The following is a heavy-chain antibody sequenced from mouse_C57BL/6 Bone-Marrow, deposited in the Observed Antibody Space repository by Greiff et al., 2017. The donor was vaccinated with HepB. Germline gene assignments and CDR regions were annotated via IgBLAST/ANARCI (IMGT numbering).Heavy chain of an antibody. CDR1: GFTFSDFY. V-gene: IGHV7-1*01. CDR2: SRNKANDYTT. J-gene: IGHJ4*01. Sequence: VQLVESGGGLVQSGRSLRLSCATSGFTFSDFYMEWVRQAPGKGLEWIAASRNKANDYTTEYSASVKGRFIVSRDTSQSILYLQMNALRAEDTAIYYCARAAYAMDYWGQGTSVTVSS. CDR3: ARAAYAMDY.